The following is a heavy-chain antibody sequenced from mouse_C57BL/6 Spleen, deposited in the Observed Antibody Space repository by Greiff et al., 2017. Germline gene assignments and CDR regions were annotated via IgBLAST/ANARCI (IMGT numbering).Heavy chain of an antibody. Sequence: VQLQQSGAELVRPGASVKLSCTASGFNIKDYYMHWVKQRPEQGLEWIGRIDPEDGDTDYAPKFQGKATMTADTSSNTAYLQLSSLTSEDTAVYYCTTLYDYDDDAHAMDYWGQGTSVTVSS. CDR1: GFNIKDYY. J-gene: IGHJ4*01. CDR2: IDPEDGDT. CDR3: TTLYDYDDDAHAMDY. D-gene: IGHD2-4*01. V-gene: IGHV14-1*01.